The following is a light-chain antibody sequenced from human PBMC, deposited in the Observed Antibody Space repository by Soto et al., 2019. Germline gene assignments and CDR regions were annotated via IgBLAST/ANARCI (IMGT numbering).Light chain of an antibody. V-gene: IGKV3-20*01. Sequence: ETVLTQSPGTLSLSPGERATLSCRASQSVTSNYLAWYQQKPGQAPRLLIYGISSRAAGIPDRFSGRASGTDFTLTISRLEPVVFAVYYCHQYGDSPITGGGGTKVELK. CDR2: GIS. CDR1: QSVTSNY. J-gene: IGKJ4*01. CDR3: HQYGDSPIT.